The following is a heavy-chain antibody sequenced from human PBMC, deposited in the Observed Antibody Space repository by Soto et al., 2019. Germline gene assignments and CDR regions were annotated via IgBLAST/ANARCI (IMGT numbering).Heavy chain of an antibody. D-gene: IGHD1-1*01. V-gene: IGHV3-23*01. CDR1: GLTCRSYT. CDR3: AKARCSTTDCYVPDS. CDR2: ISASGGRP. J-gene: IGHJ5*01. Sequence: PGGSLRLSCAASGLTCRSYTMSWVRQATGKGLEWISSISASGGRPSYADSVQGRFIISRDNPMNTVYLQMSSLRAEDTARYFCAKARCSTTDCYVPDSWGQGTLVTVSS.